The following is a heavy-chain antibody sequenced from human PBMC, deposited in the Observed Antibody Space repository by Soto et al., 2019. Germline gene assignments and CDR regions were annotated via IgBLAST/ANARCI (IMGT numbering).Heavy chain of an antibody. Sequence: PGGSLRLSCTASGFTFNHYAMSWVRQAPGKGLEWVSAVSGRGGSTKYADSVKGRFIISRDNSNSTLYLQMDSLRGEDTAVYYCAKDSTVTTSLYFYYYGFDVWGHGTTVTVSS. V-gene: IGHV3-23*01. D-gene: IGHD4-17*01. CDR2: VSGRGGST. CDR3: AKDSTVTTSLYFYYYGFDV. J-gene: IGHJ6*01. CDR1: GFTFNHYA.